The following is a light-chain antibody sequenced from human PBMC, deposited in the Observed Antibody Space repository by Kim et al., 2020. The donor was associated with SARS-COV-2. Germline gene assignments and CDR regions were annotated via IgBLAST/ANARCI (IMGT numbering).Light chain of an antibody. CDR3: QSRDSNAKVL. J-gene: IGLJ2*01. V-gene: IGLV3-19*01. CDR1: SLRSYY. Sequence: SSELTQDSAVSVALGQTVRITCQGDSLRSYYATWYQHKPRQAPVLVIYGRNNRPSGIPDRFSGSASGNTASLTITGAQAEDEADFYCQSRDSNAKVLFGGGTQLTVL. CDR2: GRN.